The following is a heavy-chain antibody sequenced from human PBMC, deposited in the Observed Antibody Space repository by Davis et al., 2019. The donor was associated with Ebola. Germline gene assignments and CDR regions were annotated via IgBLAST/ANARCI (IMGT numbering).Heavy chain of an antibody. V-gene: IGHV4-59*01. CDR3: ARGMRYYFDY. CDR1: GGSISSYY. CDR2: LYYSGST. J-gene: IGHJ4*02. Sequence: SETLSLTCTVSGGSISSYYWSWIWQPPGKGLEWIGYLYYSGSTNYNPSLKSRVTISVDTSKNQFSLKLSSVTAADTAVYYCARGMRYYFDYWGQGTLVTVSS.